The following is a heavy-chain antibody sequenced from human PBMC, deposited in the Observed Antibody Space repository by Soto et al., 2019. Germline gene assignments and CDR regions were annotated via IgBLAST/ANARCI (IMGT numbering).Heavy chain of an antibody. V-gene: IGHV1-3*01. D-gene: IGHD3-22*01. CDR2: INAGNGNP. J-gene: IGHJ4*02. CDR3: ARGSYYYESSGYYPDD. Sequence: ASVKVSCKASGYTFANYAIHWVRQAPGQRLEWMGWINAGNGNPKYSQKFQDRVTISRDTSATTAYMEMSSLRSEDTAVYYCARGSYYYESSGYYPDDWGQGTLVTVSS. CDR1: GYTFANYA.